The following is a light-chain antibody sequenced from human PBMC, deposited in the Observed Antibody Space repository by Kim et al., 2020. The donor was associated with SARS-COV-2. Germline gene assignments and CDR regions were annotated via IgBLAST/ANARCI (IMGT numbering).Light chain of an antibody. CDR2: SGS. J-gene: IGKJ4*01. Sequence: VMTQSPLSLPVTPGEPASISCRSSQSLLHSNGYNYLDWYLQKPGQSPQLLIYSGSNRAYGVPDRFSGSGSGTDFTLKISRVEAEDVGVYYCMQALQTPLTFGGGTKLEI. CDR1: QSLLHSNGYNY. V-gene: IGKV2-28*01. CDR3: MQALQTPLT.